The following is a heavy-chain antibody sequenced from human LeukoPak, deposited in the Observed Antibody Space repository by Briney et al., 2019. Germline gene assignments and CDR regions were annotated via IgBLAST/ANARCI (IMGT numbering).Heavy chain of an antibody. J-gene: IGHJ4*02. CDR3: SRGVGATDS. CDR1: GFTFSSYW. V-gene: IGHV3-74*01. D-gene: IGHD1-26*01. Sequence: GGSLRLSCTASGFTFSSYWMHWVRQAPGKGLEWVSRITSDGSSTNHADSVKGRFTISRDNAKNTLYLQMNSLRAEDTAVYYCSRGVGATDSWGQGTLVTVSS. CDR2: ITSDGSST.